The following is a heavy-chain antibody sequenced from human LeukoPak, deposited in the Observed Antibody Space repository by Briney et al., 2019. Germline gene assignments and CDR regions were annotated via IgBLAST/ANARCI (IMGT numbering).Heavy chain of an antibody. V-gene: IGHV3-30*18. CDR2: ISYDGSNK. D-gene: IGHD4-23*01. CDR1: GFTFSSYG. CDR3: AKASTRGGNSGLGAFDI. Sequence: GGSLRLSCAASGFTFSSYGMHWVRQAPGKGLEWVAVISYDGSNKYYADSVKGRFTISRDNSKNTLYLQMNSLRAEDTAVYYCAKASTRGGNSGLGAFDIWGQGTMVTVSS. J-gene: IGHJ3*02.